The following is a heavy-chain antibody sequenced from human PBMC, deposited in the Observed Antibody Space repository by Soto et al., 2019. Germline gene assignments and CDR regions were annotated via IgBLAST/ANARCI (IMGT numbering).Heavy chain of an antibody. J-gene: IGHJ6*02. CDR2: IYHSGST. CDR1: GGSISSSNW. CDR3: ARDGVATITGMDV. Sequence: SETLSLTCAVSGGSISSSNWWSWVRQPPGKGLEWIGEIYHSGSTNYNPSLKSRVTISVDKSKNQFSLKLSSVTAADTAVYYCARDGVATITGMDVWGQGTTVTVSS. D-gene: IGHD5-12*01. V-gene: IGHV4-4*02.